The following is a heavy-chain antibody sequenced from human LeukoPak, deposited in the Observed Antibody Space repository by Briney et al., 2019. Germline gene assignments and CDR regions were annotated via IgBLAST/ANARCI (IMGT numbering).Heavy chain of an antibody. V-gene: IGHV4-4*07. CDR3: ARERNHYGGGLFDY. CDR1: GGSFSGYY. CDR2: IYTSGST. J-gene: IGHJ4*02. Sequence: SETLSLTCAVYGGSFSGYYWSWIRQPAGKGLEWIGRIYTSGSTNYNPSLKSRVTMSVDTSKNQFSLKLSSVTAADTAVYYCARERNHYGGGLFDYWGQGTLVTVSS. D-gene: IGHD1-14*01.